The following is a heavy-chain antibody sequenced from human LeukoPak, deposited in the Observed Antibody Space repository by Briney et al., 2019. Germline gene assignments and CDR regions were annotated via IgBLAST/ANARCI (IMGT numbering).Heavy chain of an antibody. CDR3: ATIVVVAATAFDY. CDR2: IIPIFGTA. CDR1: GGTFSSYA. Sequence: ASVKVSCKASGGTFSSYAISWVRQAPGQGLEWMGGIIPIFGTANYAQKFQGRVTITADESTSTAYMELSSLRSEDAAVYYCATIVVVAATAFDYWGQGTLVTASS. V-gene: IGHV1-69*13. J-gene: IGHJ4*02. D-gene: IGHD2-15*01.